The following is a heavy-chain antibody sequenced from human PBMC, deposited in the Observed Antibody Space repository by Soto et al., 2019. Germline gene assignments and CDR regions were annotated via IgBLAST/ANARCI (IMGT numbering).Heavy chain of an antibody. CDR2: ISSSGSTI. CDR3: ARTYSSSWYWFDP. CDR1: GFTFSEYY. V-gene: IGHV3-11*01. Sequence: PGGSLRLSCAASGFTFSEYYMSWIRQAPGKGLEWVSYISSSGSTIYYADSVKGRFTIPRDNSKNSLYLQMNSLRAEDTAVYYCARTYSSSWYWFDPWGQGTLVTVSS. D-gene: IGHD6-13*01. J-gene: IGHJ5*02.